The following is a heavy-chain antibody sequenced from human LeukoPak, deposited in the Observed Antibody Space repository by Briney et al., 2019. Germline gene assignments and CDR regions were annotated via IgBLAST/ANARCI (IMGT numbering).Heavy chain of an antibody. V-gene: IGHV1-69*13. Sequence: SVKVSCKDSGGTFISYAISWVRQAPGQGLEWMGGIIPIFGTANYAQKFQGRVTITADESASTAYMELSSLRSEDTAVYYCARVLSTAPTFDYWGQGTLVTVSS. CDR3: ARVLSTAPTFDY. J-gene: IGHJ4*02. CDR2: IIPIFGTA. CDR1: GGTFISYA. D-gene: IGHD4-17*01.